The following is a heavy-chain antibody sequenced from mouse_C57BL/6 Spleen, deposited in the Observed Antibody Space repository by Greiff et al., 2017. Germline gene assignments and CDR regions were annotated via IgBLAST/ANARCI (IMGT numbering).Heavy chain of an antibody. Sequence: VQLKESGAELVRPGASVKLSCTASGFNIKDYYMHWVKQRPEQGLEWIGRIDPEDGDTEYAPKFQGKATMTADTSSNTAYLQLSSLTSEDTAVYYCTTFYYYGSSLAWFAYWGQGTLVTVSA. J-gene: IGHJ3*01. V-gene: IGHV14-1*01. CDR3: TTFYYYGSSLAWFAY. CDR2: IDPEDGDT. CDR1: GFNIKDYY. D-gene: IGHD1-1*01.